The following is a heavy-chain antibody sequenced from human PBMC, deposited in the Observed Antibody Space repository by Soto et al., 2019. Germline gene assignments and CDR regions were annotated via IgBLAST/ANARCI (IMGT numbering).Heavy chain of an antibody. J-gene: IGHJ5*02. CDR1: GFRFSDYP. V-gene: IGHV3-23*01. Sequence: GGSLRLSWAASGFRFSDYPISWVRQAPGKGLEWVSGISGSGGNTFYADSVKGRFTISRDNSKNTMYLLMNSLRVEDTAAYYCATDGRISFFGVVTEYGGIYWFDPWGQGTLVTVSS. CDR3: ATDGRISFFGVVTEYGGIYWFDP. D-gene: IGHD3-3*01. CDR2: ISGSGGNT.